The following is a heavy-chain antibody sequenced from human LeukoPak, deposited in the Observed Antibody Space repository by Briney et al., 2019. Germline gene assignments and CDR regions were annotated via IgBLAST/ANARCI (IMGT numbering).Heavy chain of an antibody. CDR3: AKDTARDYGVRGGGAIDY. CDR1: GFTFSSYA. D-gene: IGHD4-17*01. V-gene: IGHV3-23*01. CDR2: ISGSGGST. J-gene: IGHJ4*02. Sequence: GGSLRLSCAASGFTFSSYAMSWVRQAPGKGLEWVSAISGSGGSTYYADSVKGRFTISRDNSKNTLYLQMNSLRAEDTAVYYCAKDTARDYGVRGGGAIDYWGQGTLVTVSS.